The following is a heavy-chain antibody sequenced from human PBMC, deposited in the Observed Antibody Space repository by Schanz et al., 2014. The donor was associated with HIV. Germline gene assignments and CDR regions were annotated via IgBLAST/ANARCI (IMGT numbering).Heavy chain of an antibody. CDR2: IVPIFGTT. CDR1: GGAFRIYA. D-gene: IGHD3-3*02. CDR3: ARAAFSSEYYYGMDV. J-gene: IGHJ6*02. Sequence: QVQLVQSGAEVKKPGSSVKVSCKTFGGAFRIYAMSWVRQAPGQGLEWMGGIVPIFGTTNYAQRFQGRVSITADESTSTAYMELSSLRSADTAVYFCARAAFSSEYYYGMDVWGQGTTVTVSS. V-gene: IGHV1-69*01.